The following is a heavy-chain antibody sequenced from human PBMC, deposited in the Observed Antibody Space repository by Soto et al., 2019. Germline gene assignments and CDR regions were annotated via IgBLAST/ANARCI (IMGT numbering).Heavy chain of an antibody. Sequence: PSETLSLTCTVSGGSIRSYYWSWIRQPPGKGLEWIGHIYNTVSTYGNPSLKSRLTISVDTSKNQFSLKLTSVTAADTAVYYCARDKITGLFDYWGQGTLVTVSS. V-gene: IGHV4-59*12. CDR3: ARDKITGLFDY. J-gene: IGHJ4*02. D-gene: IGHD2-8*02. CDR2: IYNTVST. CDR1: GGSIRSYY.